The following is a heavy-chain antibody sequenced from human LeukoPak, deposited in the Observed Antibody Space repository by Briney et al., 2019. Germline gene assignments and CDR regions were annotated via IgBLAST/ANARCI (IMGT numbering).Heavy chain of an antibody. CDR3: ARDLPDYDIFTGYTYYYYGMDV. Sequence: GASVKVSCKASGYTFTSYGISWVRQAPGQGLEWMGWISAYNGNTNYAQKLQGRVTMTTDTSTSTAYMELRSLRSDDTAVYYCARDLPDYDIFTGYTYYYYGMDVWGKGTTVTVSS. CDR1: GYTFTSYG. J-gene: IGHJ6*04. V-gene: IGHV1-18*04. CDR2: ISAYNGNT. D-gene: IGHD3-9*01.